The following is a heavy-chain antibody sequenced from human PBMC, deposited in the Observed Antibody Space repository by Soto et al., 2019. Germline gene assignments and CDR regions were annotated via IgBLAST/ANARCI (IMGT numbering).Heavy chain of an antibody. V-gene: IGHV3-30*18. Sequence: AGGSLRLSCAASGFTFSSYGMHWVRQAPGKGLDWLAVISYDGNNRYYVDSVRGRFITSRDNSKNTVYLQMNSLRAEDTAVYYCAKDGAAAGHNWFDPWGQGTLVTVSS. J-gene: IGHJ5*02. CDR2: ISYDGNNR. CDR3: AKDGAAAGHNWFDP. D-gene: IGHD6-13*01. CDR1: GFTFSSYG.